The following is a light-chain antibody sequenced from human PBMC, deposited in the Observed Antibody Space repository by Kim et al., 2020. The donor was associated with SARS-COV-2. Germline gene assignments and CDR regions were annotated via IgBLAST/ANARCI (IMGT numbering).Light chain of an antibody. J-gene: IGKJ3*01. CDR2: AAA. V-gene: IGKV3-20*01. CDR3: HRRDT. Sequence: TLSWWPGESATLSCSASQTISSSHVAWYQQKPGQPPRLLSYAAASRATGIPDRFSGRGSGTDFTLTRSSLEPEDFAVYFSHRRDTFGPGTKVDIK. CDR1: QTISSSH.